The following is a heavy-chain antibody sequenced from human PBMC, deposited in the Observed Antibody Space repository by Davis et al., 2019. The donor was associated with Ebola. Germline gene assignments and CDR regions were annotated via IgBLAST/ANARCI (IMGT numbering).Heavy chain of an antibody. CDR3: AREKTVIVVVPAAIIDY. CDR1: GFTFSSYG. J-gene: IGHJ4*02. D-gene: IGHD2-2*02. CDR2: ISYDGSNK. Sequence: PGGSLRLSCAASGFTFSSYGMHWVRQAPGKGLEWVAVISYDGSNKYYADSVKGRFTISRDNSKNTLYLQMNSLRAEDTAVYYCAREKTVIVVVPAAIIDYWGQGTLVTVSS. V-gene: IGHV3-30*03.